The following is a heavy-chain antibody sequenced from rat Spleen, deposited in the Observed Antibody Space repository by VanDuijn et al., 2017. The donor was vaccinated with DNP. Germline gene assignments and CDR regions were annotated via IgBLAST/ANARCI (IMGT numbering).Heavy chain of an antibody. CDR1: GFTFSDYN. Sequence: EVQLVESGGGLVQPGRSLKLSCAASGFTFSDYNMAWVRQAPKKGLEWVATISTSGGSTYYRDSVKGRFTISRDNAKSTLYLQMDSLRSEDTATYYCARRYYSSGAMDAWGQGTSVTVSS. J-gene: IGHJ4*01. CDR2: ISTSGGST. V-gene: IGHV5-7*01. CDR3: ARRYYSSGAMDA. D-gene: IGHD1-2*01.